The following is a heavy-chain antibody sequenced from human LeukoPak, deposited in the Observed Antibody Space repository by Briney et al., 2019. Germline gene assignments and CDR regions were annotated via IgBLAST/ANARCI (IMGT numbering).Heavy chain of an antibody. CDR2: ISSGSTIT. V-gene: IGHV3-48*01. D-gene: IGHD1-26*01. Sequence: GGSLRLSCAASGFTFSSYSMNWVRQAPGKGLEWVSYISSGSTITYYADSVKGRFTISRDNAKNSLYLQMNSLRAEDTAVYYCARALPSPLYSGSYADAFDIWGQGTMVTVSS. J-gene: IGHJ3*02. CDR3: ARALPSPLYSGSYADAFDI. CDR1: GFTFSSYS.